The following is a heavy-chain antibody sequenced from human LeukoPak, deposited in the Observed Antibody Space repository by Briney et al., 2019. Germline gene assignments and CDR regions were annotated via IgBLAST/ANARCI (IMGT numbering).Heavy chain of an antibody. D-gene: IGHD2-21*02. J-gene: IGHJ5*02. CDR2: VYDNGNT. CDR1: GGSINGDY. Sequence: PSETLSLTCTVSGGSINGDYWTWIRQPPGRGLEWIGFVYDNGNTNYNSSLQSRVTMSVDTSKNQLSLKMRSVTAADTAIYYCARVFRGVVTSNCFDPWGQGTLVTVSS. V-gene: IGHV4-59*01. CDR3: ARVFRGVVTSNCFDP.